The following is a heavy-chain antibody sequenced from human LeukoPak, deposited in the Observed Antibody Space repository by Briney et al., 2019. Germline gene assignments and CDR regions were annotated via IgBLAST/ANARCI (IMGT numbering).Heavy chain of an antibody. CDR3: ARLFGYNYGYLY. D-gene: IGHD5-18*01. CDR1: GFIFSNYW. Sequence: GGPLRLSCAASGFIFSNYWMSWVRQAPGKGLEWVANIKQDGSEKYYVDSVKGRFTISRDNAKNSLYLQMNSLRAEDTAVYYCARLFGYNYGYLYWGRGTLVTVSS. J-gene: IGHJ4*02. CDR2: IKQDGSEK. V-gene: IGHV3-7*01.